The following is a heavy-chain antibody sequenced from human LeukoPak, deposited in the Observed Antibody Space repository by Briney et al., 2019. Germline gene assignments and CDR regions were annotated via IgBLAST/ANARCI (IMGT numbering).Heavy chain of an antibody. CDR1: GYTFTSYY. CDR3: AREQSRYYFDY. J-gene: IGHJ4*02. D-gene: IGHD1-14*01. CDR2: INPSGGST. V-gene: IGHV1-46*01. Sequence: ASVKVSCKASGYTFTSYYMHRVRQAPGQGLEWMGIINPSGGSTSYAQKFQGRVTITADKSTSTAYMELSSLRSEDTAVYYCAREQSRYYFDYWGQGALVTVSS.